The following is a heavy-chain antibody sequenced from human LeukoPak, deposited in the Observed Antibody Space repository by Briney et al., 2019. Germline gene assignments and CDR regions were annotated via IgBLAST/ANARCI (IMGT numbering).Heavy chain of an antibody. J-gene: IGHJ4*02. CDR2: MSYDESKS. Sequence: GGSLRLSCAASGFTVSHYGIHWVRQAPGKGLEWVAVMSYDESKSKYLHSVEGRFTLSRDDSKNTVYLQMNSLRDEDTAVYYCAKDEGPICLYGDCPFDYWGQGNMVTVSS. V-gene: IGHV3-30*18. D-gene: IGHD4-17*01. CDR3: AKDEGPICLYGDCPFDY. CDR1: GFTVSHYG.